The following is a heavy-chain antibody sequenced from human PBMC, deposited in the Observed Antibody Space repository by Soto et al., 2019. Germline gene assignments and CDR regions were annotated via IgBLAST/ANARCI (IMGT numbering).Heavy chain of an antibody. J-gene: IGHJ6*02. CDR1: GFTCSSYA. V-gene: IGHV3-23*01. D-gene: IGHD4-4*01. Sequence: VGSLRLSCAASGFTCSSYAFSRVRQAPGKGLEWVSAISGSGGSTYYADSVKGRFTISRDNSKNTLYLQMNSLRAEDTAVYYCAKDTVRYGMDVWGQGTTVTVSS. CDR3: AKDTVRYGMDV. CDR2: ISGSGGST.